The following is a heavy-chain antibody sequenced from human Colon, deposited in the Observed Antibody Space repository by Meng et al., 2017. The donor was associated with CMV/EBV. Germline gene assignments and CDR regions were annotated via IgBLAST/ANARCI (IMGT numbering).Heavy chain of an antibody. V-gene: IGHV3-7*01. CDR2: INEDGSEI. Sequence: GESLKISWASSGFTFSSCWMTWVRQAPAKGLEWVANINEDGSEIFYVDSVKGRFTVSRDNTKNSLYLQMNSLRAEDTAVYYCARDQGQYTNYVYYWGQGTLVTVSS. CDR3: ARDQGQYTNYVYY. J-gene: IGHJ4*02. CDR1: GFTFSSCW. D-gene: IGHD5-18*01.